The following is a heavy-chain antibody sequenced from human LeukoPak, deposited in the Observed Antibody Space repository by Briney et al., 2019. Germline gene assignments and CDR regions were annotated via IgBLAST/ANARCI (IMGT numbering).Heavy chain of an antibody. CDR2: IWYDGSNI. J-gene: IGHJ3*02. V-gene: IGHV3-33*01. Sequence: GGSLRLSCAASGFTFSAYGMHWVRQAPGKGREGVAVIWYDGSNIYYADSVKGRFTISRDNSKNTLYLQMNSLRAEDTAVYYCARDRVQIRIVGSRDAFDIWGQGTMVTVSS. CDR1: GFTFSAYG. D-gene: IGHD1-26*01. CDR3: ARDRVQIRIVGSRDAFDI.